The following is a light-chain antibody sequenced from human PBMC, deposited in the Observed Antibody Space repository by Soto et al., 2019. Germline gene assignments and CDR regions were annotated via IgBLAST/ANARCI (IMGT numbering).Light chain of an antibody. CDR2: DVS. CDR1: SSDVGGYNY. CDR3: CSYAGRYTRV. V-gene: IGLV2-11*01. Sequence: QSALTQPRSVSGSPGQSVTISCTGTSSDVGGYNYVSWYQQHPGKAPKLMIYDVSKRPSGVPDRFSGSKPGNTASLTISGLQAEDEDDYYCCSYAGRYTRVFGGGTKLTVL. J-gene: IGLJ3*02.